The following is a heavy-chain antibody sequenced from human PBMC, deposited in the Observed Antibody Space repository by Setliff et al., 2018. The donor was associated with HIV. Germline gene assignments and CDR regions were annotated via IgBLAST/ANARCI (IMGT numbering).Heavy chain of an antibody. V-gene: IGHV1-69*05. CDR3: ARYYYDSEDAFDI. J-gene: IGHJ3*02. CDR2: IIPIFGTA. CDR1: GYTFTDYF. Sequence: SVKVSCKASGYTFTDYFMHWVRQAPGQGLEWMGGIIPIFGTANYAQKFQGRVTITTDESTSTAYMELSSLRSEDTAVYYCARYYYDSEDAFDIWGQGTMVT. D-gene: IGHD3-22*01.